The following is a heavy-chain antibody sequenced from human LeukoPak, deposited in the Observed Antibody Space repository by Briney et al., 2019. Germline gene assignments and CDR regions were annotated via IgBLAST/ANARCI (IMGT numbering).Heavy chain of an antibody. D-gene: IGHD2-2*01. J-gene: IGHJ5*02. V-gene: IGHV4-59*01. CDR3: AGTTEDCSSTSCYQYWFDP. Sequence: SETLSLTCTVSGGSISNYYWSWIRQPPGKGLEWIGYIHHSGSPNYNPSLKSRVSISVDTSKNQFSLKLNSVTAADTAVYYCAGTTEDCSSTSCYQYWFDPWGQGTLVTVSS. CDR2: IHHSGSP. CDR1: GGSISNYY.